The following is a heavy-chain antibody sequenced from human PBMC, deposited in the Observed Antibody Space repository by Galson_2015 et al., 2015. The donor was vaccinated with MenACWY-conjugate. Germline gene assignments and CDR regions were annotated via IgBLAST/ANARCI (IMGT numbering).Heavy chain of an antibody. V-gene: IGHV1-18*01. CDR3: ARETLGSGGYFFDF. J-gene: IGHJ4*02. CDR2: INVYSGNT. D-gene: IGHD2-15*01. Sequence: SVKVSCKASGYTFRVHDINWVRQAPGQGLEWMGWINVYSGNTGYAEKFQGRVIMTADTSTSTAYMELRSLRSDDTAVYFCARETLGSGGYFFDFWGQGTPVTVSS. CDR1: GYTFRVHD.